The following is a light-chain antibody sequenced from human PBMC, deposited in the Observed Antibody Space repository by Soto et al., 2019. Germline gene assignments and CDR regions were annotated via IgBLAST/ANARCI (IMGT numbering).Light chain of an antibody. CDR2: DAS. Sequence: EIVMTQSPATLSVSPGERATLSCRASQSVNSNLAWYQQKPGQAPRLLIYDASARATGIPARFSGSGSGTEFTLTISSLQSEDCAVYYCQQYNNWPLTFGGGTKVEIK. CDR3: QQYNNWPLT. V-gene: IGKV3-15*01. CDR1: QSVNSN. J-gene: IGKJ4*01.